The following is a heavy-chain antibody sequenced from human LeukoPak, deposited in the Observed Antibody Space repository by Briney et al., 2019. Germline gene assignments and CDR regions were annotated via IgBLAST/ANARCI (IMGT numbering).Heavy chain of an antibody. CDR1: GGSITSGGYY. CDR2: IYSSGST. J-gene: IGHJ4*02. Sequence: PSETLSLTCTVSGGSITSGGYYWSWIRQHPGKGLEWIGYIYSSGSTFYNPSLRSRVTISRDTSENQFSLKLSSVTAADTAVYYCAREDEDIVVVDWGQGTLVTVSS. D-gene: IGHD2-2*01. CDR3: AREDEDIVVVD. V-gene: IGHV4-31*03.